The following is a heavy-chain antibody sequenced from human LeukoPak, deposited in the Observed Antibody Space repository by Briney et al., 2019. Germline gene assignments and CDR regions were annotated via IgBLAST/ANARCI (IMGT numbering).Heavy chain of an antibody. CDR3: AKDREMYFYDSSGYRDAFHI. CDR2: ISGTGGGT. CDR1: GFTFNTYA. D-gene: IGHD3-22*01. J-gene: IGHJ3*02. V-gene: IGHV3-23*01. Sequence: SGESLRLSCAASGFTFNTYAMSWVRQAPGKGLEWVSSISGTGGGTYYADSVKGRFTISRDNSHKTLYLQMNSLRAEDTAVYYCAKDREMYFYDSSGYRDAFHIWGQGTKVTVSS.